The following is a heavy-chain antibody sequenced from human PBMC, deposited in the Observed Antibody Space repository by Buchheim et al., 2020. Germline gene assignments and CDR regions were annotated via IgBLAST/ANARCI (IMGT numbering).Heavy chain of an antibody. CDR2: INHSGST. CDR1: GGSFSGYY. CDR3: ARSTGMIVVVMGIDY. J-gene: IGHJ4*02. D-gene: IGHD3-22*01. Sequence: QVQLQQWGAGLLKPSETLSLTCAVYGGSFSGYYWSWIRQPPGKGLEWIGEINHSGSTNYNPSLKSRVTISVDTSKNQFSLQLSSVTAADTAVYYCARSTGMIVVVMGIDYWGQGTL. V-gene: IGHV4-34*01.